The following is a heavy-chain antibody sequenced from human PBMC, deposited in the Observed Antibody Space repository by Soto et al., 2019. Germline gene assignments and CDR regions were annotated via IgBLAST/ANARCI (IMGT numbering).Heavy chain of an antibody. CDR2: IYYSGST. J-gene: IGHJ6*03. CDR3: ARVRLGYYYYMDV. CDR1: GGSISSGGYY. V-gene: IGHV4-31*03. D-gene: IGHD6-19*01. Sequence: QVQLQESGPGLVKPSQTLSLTCTVSGGSISSGGYYWSWIRRHPGKGLEWIGYIYYSGSTYYNPSLKRRVTMSLATSKNQFSLKLSSVTAADTAVYYCARVRLGYYYYMDVWGKGTTVTVSS.